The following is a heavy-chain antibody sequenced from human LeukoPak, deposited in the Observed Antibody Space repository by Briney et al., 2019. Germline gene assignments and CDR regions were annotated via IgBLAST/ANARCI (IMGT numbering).Heavy chain of an antibody. CDR3: GVSGWVVVDKYYFDY. Sequence: GGSLRLSCAASGFTFSSYSMNWVRQAPGKGLEWVSSISSSSSYIYYADSVKGRFTISRDNAKNSLYLQMNSLRAEDTAVYYCGVSGWVVVDKYYFDYWGQGTLVTVSS. D-gene: IGHD6-19*01. CDR2: ISSSSSYI. CDR1: GFTFSSYS. V-gene: IGHV3-21*04. J-gene: IGHJ4*02.